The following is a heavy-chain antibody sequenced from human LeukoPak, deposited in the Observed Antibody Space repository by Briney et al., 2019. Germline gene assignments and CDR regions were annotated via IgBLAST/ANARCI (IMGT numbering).Heavy chain of an antibody. Sequence: GGSLRLSCAVSGFAFRSFGMHWVRQAPGKGLEWVAFIRSDATNQYYIDSVKGRFAVSRDNSKSTLYLQMNSLRPEDTAVYYCAREGLSGSYYTEFDYWGQGTLVTVSS. J-gene: IGHJ4*02. CDR3: AREGLSGSYYTEFDY. CDR2: IRSDATNQ. V-gene: IGHV3-30*02. D-gene: IGHD3-10*01. CDR1: GFAFRSFG.